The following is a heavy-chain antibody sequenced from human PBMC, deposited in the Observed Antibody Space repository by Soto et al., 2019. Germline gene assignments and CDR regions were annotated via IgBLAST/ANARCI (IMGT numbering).Heavy chain of an antibody. CDR2: IDPSDSYT. CDR3: AREVLWSGYHYALDV. Sequence: GESLKISCKGSGYSFTSYWISWVRQMPGKGLEWMGRIDPSDSYTNYSPSFQGHVTISADKSISTAYPQWRSLSAEDTAVYYCAREVLWSGYHYALDVWGQGTTVTVSS. D-gene: IGHD3-3*01. V-gene: IGHV5-10-1*01. J-gene: IGHJ6*02. CDR1: GYSFTSYW.